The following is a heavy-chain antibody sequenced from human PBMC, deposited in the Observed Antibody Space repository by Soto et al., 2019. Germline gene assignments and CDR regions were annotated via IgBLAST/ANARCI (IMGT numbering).Heavy chain of an antibody. V-gene: IGHV3-7*01. Sequence: EVHLVQSGVDLVQPGGSLRLSCVASGFTFSTYWMTWVRQAPGMGLEWVAGIKEDASEEVYVVSVKGRFSISRDNAKNSLYLQLNSPRAEDTAVYYCATAISSPFSNFDSWGQGSLVTVSS. CDR2: IKEDASEE. CDR3: ATAISSPFSNFDS. J-gene: IGHJ4*02. D-gene: IGHD2-2*01. CDR1: GFTFSTYW.